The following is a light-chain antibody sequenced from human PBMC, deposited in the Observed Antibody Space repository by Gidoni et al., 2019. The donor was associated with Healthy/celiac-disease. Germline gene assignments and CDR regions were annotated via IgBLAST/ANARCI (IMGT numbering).Light chain of an antibody. Sequence: EIGLTQSPCTLSLSPGERANLSCSASQGVTNNYLTWYHQKPGKAPRLVIYAASNRATGIPARFSGSGSGPDFTLTISRLEPEDFAVYYCQQSGSSPYTFGQGSKLEIK. V-gene: IGKV3-20*01. J-gene: IGKJ2*01. CDR1: QGVTNNY. CDR2: AAS. CDR3: QQSGSSPYT.